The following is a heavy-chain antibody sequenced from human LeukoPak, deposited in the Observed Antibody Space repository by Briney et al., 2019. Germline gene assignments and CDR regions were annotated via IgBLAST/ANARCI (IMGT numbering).Heavy chain of an antibody. CDR1: GFTFSSYA. V-gene: IGHV3-23*01. D-gene: IGHD4-17*01. J-gene: IGHJ6*02. CDR2: ISGSGGST. Sequence: GRSLRLSCAASGFTFSSYAMSWVRQAPGKGLEWVSAISGSGGSTYYADSVKGWFTISRDNSKNTLYLQMNSLRAEDTAVYYCAKDAVTSSRNLYYYYGMDVWGQGTTVTVSS. CDR3: AKDAVTSSRNLYYYYGMDV.